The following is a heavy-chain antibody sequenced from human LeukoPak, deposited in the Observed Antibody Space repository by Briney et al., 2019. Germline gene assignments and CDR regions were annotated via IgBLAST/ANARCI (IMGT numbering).Heavy chain of an antibody. D-gene: IGHD3-3*01. CDR2: ISHSGTT. Sequence: SETLSLTCAVYGGSFRGYYWSWIRQPPGKALEWIGDISHSGTTNYNPSLKSRVTISVDKSVNQFSLKLTSVTAADTAVYYCARNYDLWGQGTLVTVSS. J-gene: IGHJ4*02. V-gene: IGHV4-34*01. CDR1: GGSFRGYY. CDR3: ARNYDL.